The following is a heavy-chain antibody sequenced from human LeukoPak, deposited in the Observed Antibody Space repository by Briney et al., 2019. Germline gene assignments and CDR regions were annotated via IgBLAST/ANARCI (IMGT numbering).Heavy chain of an antibody. CDR1: GFTFSSYA. CDR2: ISYDGSNK. CDR3: AKDHSGGSFDY. Sequence: PGRSLRLSCAASGFTFSSYAMHWVRQAPGKGLEWVAVISYDGSNKYYADSVRGRFTISRDNSKNTLYLQMNSLRAEDTALYYCAKDHSGGSFDYWGQGTLVTVSS. J-gene: IGHJ4*02. D-gene: IGHD2-21*01. V-gene: IGHV3-30*04.